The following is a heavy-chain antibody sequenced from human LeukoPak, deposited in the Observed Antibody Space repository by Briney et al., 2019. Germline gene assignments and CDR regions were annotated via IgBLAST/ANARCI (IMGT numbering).Heavy chain of an antibody. Sequence: PGGSLRLSCAASGFTFSSYSMNWVRQAPGKGLEWVSSISNSSSYIYYADSVKGRFTISRDNAKNSLYLQMNSLRAEDTAVYYCARGSTEYFDYWGQGTLVTVSS. CDR3: ARGSTEYFDY. V-gene: IGHV3-21*01. CDR2: ISNSSSYI. D-gene: IGHD3-10*01. CDR1: GFTFSSYS. J-gene: IGHJ4*02.